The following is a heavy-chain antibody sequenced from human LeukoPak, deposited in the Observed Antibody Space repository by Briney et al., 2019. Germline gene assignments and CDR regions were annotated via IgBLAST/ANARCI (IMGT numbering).Heavy chain of an antibody. CDR2: FHTSGST. D-gene: IGHD3-22*01. J-gene: IGHJ4*02. CDR3: ARDTYYYDSSGYYYFDY. Sequence: SETLSLTCTVSGVSIRSYYWSWIRQPAGKGLEWIGRFHTSGSTNHNPSLKSRVTMSVDTSKNQFSLKLSSVTAADTAVYSCARDTYYYDSSGYYYFDYWGQGTLVTVSS. CDR1: GVSIRSYY. V-gene: IGHV4-4*07.